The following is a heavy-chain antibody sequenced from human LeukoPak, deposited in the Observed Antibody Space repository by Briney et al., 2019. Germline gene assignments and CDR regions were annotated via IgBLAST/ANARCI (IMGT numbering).Heavy chain of an antibody. CDR2: IKQDGSEK. V-gene: IGHV3-7*01. CDR3: ARDLATGGGSCPDY. CDR1: GFTFSNYT. Sequence: GGSLRLSCAGSGFTFSNYTMSWVRQAPGKGLELVANIKQDGSEKYYVDSVKGRFTISRDNAKNSLYLQMNSLRAEDTAVYYCARDLATGGGSCPDYWGQGTLVTVSS. J-gene: IGHJ4*02. D-gene: IGHD2-15*01.